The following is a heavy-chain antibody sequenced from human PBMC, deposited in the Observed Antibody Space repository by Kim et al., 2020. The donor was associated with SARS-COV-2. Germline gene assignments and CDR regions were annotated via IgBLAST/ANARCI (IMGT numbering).Heavy chain of an antibody. CDR3: TRDVELRYFAWYSYGMDV. Sequence: KGRFTISRDNSKSIAYMQMNSLKTEDTAVYYCTRDVELRYFAWYSYGMDVWGQGTTVTVSS. D-gene: IGHD3-9*01. V-gene: IGHV3-49*02. J-gene: IGHJ6*02.